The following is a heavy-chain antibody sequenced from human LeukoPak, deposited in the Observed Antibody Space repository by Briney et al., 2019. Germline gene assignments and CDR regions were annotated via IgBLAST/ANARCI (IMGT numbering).Heavy chain of an antibody. Sequence: SETLSLTCAVYGGSFSGYYWSWIRQPPGKGLEWIGEINHSGSTNYNPSLKSRITISVDTSKNQFSLKLSSVTAADTAVYYCARVLEGSSGQHWYFDLWGRGTLVTVSS. V-gene: IGHV4-34*01. CDR2: INHSGST. CDR3: ARVLEGSSGQHWYFDL. CDR1: GGSFSGYY. J-gene: IGHJ2*01. D-gene: IGHD6-19*01.